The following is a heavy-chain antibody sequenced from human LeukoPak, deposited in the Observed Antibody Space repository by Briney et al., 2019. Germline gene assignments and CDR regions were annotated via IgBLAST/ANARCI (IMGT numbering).Heavy chain of an antibody. D-gene: IGHD3-10*01. CDR3: AREEHYYGSGSYSYY. J-gene: IGHJ4*02. CDR1: GGSFSGYY. Sequence: SETLSLTCAVYGGSFSGYYWSWIRQPPGKGLEWIGEINHSGSTNYNPSLKSRVTISVDTSKNQFSLKLSSVTAADTAVYYCAREEHYYGSGSYSYYWGQGTLVTVSS. V-gene: IGHV4-34*01. CDR2: INHSGST.